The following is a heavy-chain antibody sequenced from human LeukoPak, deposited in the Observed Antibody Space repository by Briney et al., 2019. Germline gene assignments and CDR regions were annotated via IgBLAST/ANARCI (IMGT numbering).Heavy chain of an antibody. Sequence: ASVKVSCKASGYRFTSYGISWVRQAPGQGLEWMGWINDYNGNTNYEQKLQGRVTMTTDTSTSTAYMELRSLRSDDTAVYYCARGGDGDILTGLVFDYWGQGTLVTVSS. CDR3: ARGGDGDILTGLVFDY. CDR1: GYRFTSYG. V-gene: IGHV1-18*01. CDR2: INDYNGNT. D-gene: IGHD3-9*01. J-gene: IGHJ4*02.